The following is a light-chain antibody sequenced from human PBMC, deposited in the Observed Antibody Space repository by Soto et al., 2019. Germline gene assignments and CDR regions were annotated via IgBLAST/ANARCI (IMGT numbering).Light chain of an antibody. Sequence: DIQMTQSPSTLSASVGDRVTITCRASQSISDFVAWYQHKPGEAPKLLIYDASSLESGVPSTFSGSGSGTEFTLTISSLQPDDFATYYCQQYNSYSTFGQGTKVDIK. V-gene: IGKV1-5*01. CDR1: QSISDF. CDR3: QQYNSYST. CDR2: DAS. J-gene: IGKJ1*01.